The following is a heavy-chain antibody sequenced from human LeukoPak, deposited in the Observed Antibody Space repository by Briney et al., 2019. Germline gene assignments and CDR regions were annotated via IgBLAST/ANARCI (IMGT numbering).Heavy chain of an antibody. CDR2: INGNGSST. CDR3: ARLSYRPESSIAARPYDY. J-gene: IGHJ4*02. Sequence: PGGSLRLSCAASGFTFSSYWMHWVRQAPGKGLVWVSRINGNGSSTDYADSVQGRFTISRDNAKNTLYLQMNSLRAEDTAVYYCARLSYRPESSIAARPYDYWGQGTLVTVSS. CDR1: GFTFSSYW. D-gene: IGHD6-6*01. V-gene: IGHV3-74*01.